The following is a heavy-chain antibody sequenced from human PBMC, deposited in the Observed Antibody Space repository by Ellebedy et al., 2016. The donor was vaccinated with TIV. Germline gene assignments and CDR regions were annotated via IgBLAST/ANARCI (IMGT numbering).Heavy chain of an antibody. D-gene: IGHD1-26*01. CDR3: AKGLYSGSYYFDS. J-gene: IGHJ4*02. CDR2: ISSDGAHE. V-gene: IGHV3-30*18. Sequence: GESLKISXAASGFIFNDHAFHWFRQVPGRGLEGVASISSDGAHEHYADSVKGRFTISRDNSRNTLYLQVNSLRAEDTAVYYCAKGLYSGSYYFDSWGQGSLVTVSS. CDR1: GFIFNDHA.